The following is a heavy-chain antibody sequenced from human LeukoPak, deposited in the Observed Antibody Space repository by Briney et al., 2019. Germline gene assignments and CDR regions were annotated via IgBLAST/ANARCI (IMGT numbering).Heavy chain of an antibody. Sequence: ASVKVSCTASGGTFSSYAISWVRQAPGQGLEWMGGIIPIFGIANYAQKFQGRVTITTDKSTSTAYMELSSLRSEDTAVYYCARGGGYSSSSRPFDYWGQGTLVTVSS. D-gene: IGHD6-6*01. CDR3: ARGGGYSSSSRPFDY. V-gene: IGHV1-69*10. CDR2: IIPIFGIA. CDR1: GGTFSSYA. J-gene: IGHJ4*02.